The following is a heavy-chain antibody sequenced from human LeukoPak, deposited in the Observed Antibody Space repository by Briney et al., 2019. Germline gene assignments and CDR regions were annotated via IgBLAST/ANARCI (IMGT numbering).Heavy chain of an antibody. CDR2: INPNSGGT. CDR1: GYTFTGYY. Sequence: GASVKVSCKASGYTFTGYYMHWVRQAPGQGLEWMGWINPNSGGTNYAQKFQGRVTMTRDTSISTAYMELSRLRSDDTAVYYCASSPPVATENYYYMDVWGKGTTVTISS. D-gene: IGHD5-12*01. V-gene: IGHV1-2*02. J-gene: IGHJ6*03. CDR3: ASSPPVATENYYYMDV.